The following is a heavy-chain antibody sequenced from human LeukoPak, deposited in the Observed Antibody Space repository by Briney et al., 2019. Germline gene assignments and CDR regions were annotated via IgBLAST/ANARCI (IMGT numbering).Heavy chain of an antibody. CDR3: ARESGYSSYDPGPYYYYMDV. CDR2: IYSGGST. CDR1: GFTVSSNY. D-gene: IGHD5-12*01. V-gene: IGHV3-53*01. J-gene: IGHJ6*03. Sequence: GGSLRLSCAASGFTVSSNYMSWVRQAPGKGLEWVSVIYSGGSTYYADSVKGRFTISRDNSKNTLYLQMNSLRAEDTAVYYCARESGYSSYDPGPYYYYMDVWGKGTTVTVSS.